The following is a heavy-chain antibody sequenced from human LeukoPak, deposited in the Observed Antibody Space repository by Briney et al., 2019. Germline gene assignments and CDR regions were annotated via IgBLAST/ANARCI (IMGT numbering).Heavy chain of an antibody. CDR2: IYYSGST. V-gene: IGHV4-34*01. CDR3: ARDLWFGVKDWFDL. CDR1: GGSFSGYY. D-gene: IGHD3-10*01. J-gene: IGHJ5*02. Sequence: SETLSLTCAVYGGSFSGYYWSWIRQPPGKGLEWIANIYYSGSTYYSPSLKSRVTISVDTSKNQFFLKLSSVTAADTAVYYCARDLWFGVKDWFDLWGQGTLVTVSS.